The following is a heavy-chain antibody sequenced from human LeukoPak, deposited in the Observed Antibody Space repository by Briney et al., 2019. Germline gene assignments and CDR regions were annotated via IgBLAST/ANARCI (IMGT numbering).Heavy chain of an antibody. CDR1: GFPFSNYA. V-gene: IGHV3-23*01. Sequence: GGSLRLSCAASGFPFSNYAMSRVPQAPGKGLLWVSGISGRGGNTYYAASVKGRFTISRDNSKNTQYFEMNSLRAADTAVCDCAKDGGQSWCGELNWFDLWGEGTLVTVSS. CDR2: ISGRGGNT. CDR3: AKDGGQSWCGELNWFDL. J-gene: IGHJ5*02. D-gene: IGHD3-10*01.